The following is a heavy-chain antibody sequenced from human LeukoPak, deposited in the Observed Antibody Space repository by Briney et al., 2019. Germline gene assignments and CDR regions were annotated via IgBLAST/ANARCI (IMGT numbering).Heavy chain of an antibody. V-gene: IGHV3-23*01. D-gene: IGHD5-18*01. CDR3: AKDHGVYLDTPDY. Sequence: GGSLRLSCAASGFTFSSYWMSWVRQAPGKGLEWVSGLSRSGVSTFYADSVKGRFTISRDNSKNTLYLQMNSLRVEDTALYYCAKDHGVYLDTPDYWGQGTLVTVSS. CDR2: LSRSGVST. CDR1: GFTFSSYW. J-gene: IGHJ4*02.